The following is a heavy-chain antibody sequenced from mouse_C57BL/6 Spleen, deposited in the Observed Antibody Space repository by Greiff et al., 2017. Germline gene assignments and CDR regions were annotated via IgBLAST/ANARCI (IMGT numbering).Heavy chain of an antibody. CDR2: ISDGGSYT. V-gene: IGHV5-4*01. CDR3: ARDRGLAYYAKDY. D-gene: IGHD2-10*02. J-gene: IGHJ4*01. Sequence: EVQLVESGGGLVKPGGSLKLSCAASGFTFSSYAMSWVRQTPEKRLEWVATISDGGSYTYYPDNVKGRFTISRDNAKNNLYLQMSHLKSEDTAMYYCARDRGLAYYAKDYRGQGTSVTDSS. CDR1: GFTFSSYA.